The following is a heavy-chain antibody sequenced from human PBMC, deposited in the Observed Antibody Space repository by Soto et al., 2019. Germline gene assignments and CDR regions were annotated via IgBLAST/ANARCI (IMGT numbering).Heavy chain of an antibody. J-gene: IGHJ6*02. CDR3: ARGKWQMGRSGYYGMDV. Sequence: PSETLSLTCTVSGGSISSGDYYWSWIRQPPGKGLEWIGYIYYSGSTYYNPSLKSRVTISVDTSKNQFSLKLSSVTAADTAVYYCARGKWQMGRSGYYGMDVWGQGTTVTVSS. V-gene: IGHV4-30-4*01. D-gene: IGHD2-8*01. CDR2: IYYSGST. CDR1: GGSISSGDYY.